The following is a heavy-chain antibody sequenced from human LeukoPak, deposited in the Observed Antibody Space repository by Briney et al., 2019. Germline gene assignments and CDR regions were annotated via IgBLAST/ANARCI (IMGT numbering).Heavy chain of an antibody. Sequence: GGSLILSCAASCFTFSCYAVRWVRQARGGGVELGSAISGSGDSTYYADYVKGRFTIARDNFKNTQYLQMNSLRSEDTAVYYWSKVRIVRITYFDYCGQATLVTVSS. J-gene: IGHJ4*02. V-gene: IGHV3-23*01. CDR2: ISGSGDST. CDR1: CFTFSCYA. CDR3: SKVRIVRITYFDY. D-gene: IGHD1-14*01.